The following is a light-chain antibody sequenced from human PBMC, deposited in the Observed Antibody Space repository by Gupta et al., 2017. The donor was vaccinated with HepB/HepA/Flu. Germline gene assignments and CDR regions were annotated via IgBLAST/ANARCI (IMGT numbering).Light chain of an antibody. CDR3: KQYKNWPGG. V-gene: IGKV3-15*01. Sequence: IVMTPSPAPLSVSPGERATLSCTASQRVSSNLAWYQQKPGQAPRRLIYGASTRATGIPARFSGSGSEIEFTLTISRVQAEDFAVYYCKQYKNWPGGFGPGTKVDIK. CDR1: QRVSSN. J-gene: IGKJ3*01. CDR2: GAS.